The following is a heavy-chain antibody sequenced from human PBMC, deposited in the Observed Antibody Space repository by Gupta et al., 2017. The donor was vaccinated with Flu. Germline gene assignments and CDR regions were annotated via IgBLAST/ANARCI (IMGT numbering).Heavy chain of an antibody. CDR2: ISGSGGTT. V-gene: IGHV3-23*01. Sequence: RQAPGKGLEWVASISGSGGTTYYADSVKGRFTISRDNSKNTLYLQMNSLRAEDTAVYYCAKDWFNWNYYAFDIWGQGTMVTVSS. CDR3: AKDWFNWNYYAFDI. J-gene: IGHJ3*02. D-gene: IGHD1-7*01.